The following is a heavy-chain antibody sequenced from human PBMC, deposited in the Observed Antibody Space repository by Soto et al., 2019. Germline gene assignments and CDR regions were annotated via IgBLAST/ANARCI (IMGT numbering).Heavy chain of an antibody. CDR1: GRSMSSNY. D-gene: IGHD3-16*01. J-gene: IGHJ4*02. Sequence: PSETLSLTCSVSGRSMSSNYWSWIRQSPDKGLEWLGYVFYGGTDYSPSLGGRASMSVETSKSQFSLKLTSVTVADTAVYYCASYRGALYFESWGPGILVTVSS. V-gene: IGHV4-59*01. CDR2: VFYGGT. CDR3: ASYRGALYFES.